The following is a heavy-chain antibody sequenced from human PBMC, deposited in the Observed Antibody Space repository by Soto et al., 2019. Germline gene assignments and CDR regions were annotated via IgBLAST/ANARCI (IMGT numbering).Heavy chain of an antibody. J-gene: IGHJ6*02. V-gene: IGHV4-31*01. Sequence: QVQLQESGPGLVKPSQTLSLTCTVSGGSISSGNYYWSWIRQHPGKGLEWIGYSYYSGRTYYNPSLKSQVTISVDTSKNKFSLKLSSVTAADTAVYYCARQNYDSSGTAVDVWGQGTTVTVSS. D-gene: IGHD3-22*01. CDR2: SYYSGRT. CDR3: ARQNYDSSGTAVDV. CDR1: GGSISSGNYY.